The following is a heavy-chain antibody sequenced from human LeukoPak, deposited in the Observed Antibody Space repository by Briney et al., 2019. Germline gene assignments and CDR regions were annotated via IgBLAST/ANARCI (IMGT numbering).Heavy chain of an antibody. V-gene: IGHV3-43*01. CDR1: GFTFDDYT. D-gene: IGHD3-10*01. CDR2: ISWDGGST. CDR3: AKDQSTYSSGRPYYFDY. Sequence: GGSLRLSCAASGFTFDDYTMHWVRQAPGKGLEWVSLISWDGGSTFYADSVKGRFTISRDNRKNSLYLQMNSLRAEDTALYFCAKDQSTYSSGRPYYFDYWGQGSLVTVSS. J-gene: IGHJ4*02.